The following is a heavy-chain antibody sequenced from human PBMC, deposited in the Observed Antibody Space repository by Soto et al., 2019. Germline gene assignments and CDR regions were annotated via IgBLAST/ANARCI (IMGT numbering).Heavy chain of an antibody. V-gene: IGHV3-74*01. D-gene: IGHD3-3*02. CDR1: GFTFSYYW. CDR2: INTDGSGT. Sequence: EVQLVESGGGSVQPGGSLRLSCAASGFTFSYYWMQWVRQAPGKGLVWVSRINTDGSGTTYADPVKGRFTISRDNAKNTLYLQMNSLRAEDTAVYYCARDLSALDYWGQGTLVTVSS. J-gene: IGHJ4*02. CDR3: ARDLSALDY.